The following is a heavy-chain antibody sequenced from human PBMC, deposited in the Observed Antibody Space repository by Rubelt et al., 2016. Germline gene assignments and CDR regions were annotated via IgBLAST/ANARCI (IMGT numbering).Heavy chain of an antibody. CDR2: IYYSGST. V-gene: IGHV4-59*01. CDR3: ARSLGSMVRGVLDY. J-gene: IGHJ4*02. CDR1: GGSISSYY. D-gene: IGHD3-10*01. Sequence: QVQLQQWGAGLLKPSETLSLTCTVSGGSISSYYWSWIRQPPGKGLEWIGYIYYSGSTNYNPSLKSRVTISVGTSKNQCSLKLSSVPAADTAGYYGARSLGSMVRGVLDYWGQGTLVTVSS.